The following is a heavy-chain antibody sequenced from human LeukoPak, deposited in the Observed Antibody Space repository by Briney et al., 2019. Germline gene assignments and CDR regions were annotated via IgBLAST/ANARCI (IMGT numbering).Heavy chain of an antibody. V-gene: IGHV1-18*01. Sequence: ASVKVSCKASGYTFTSYGISWVRQAPGQGLEWMGWSSAYNGNTNNAQKLQGRVTMTTDTSTSTAYMELRSLRSDDTAVYYCARGQDSSGYYYATYYFDYWGQGTLVTVSS. CDR2: SSAYNGNT. CDR1: GYTFTSYG. J-gene: IGHJ4*02. CDR3: ARGQDSSGYYYATYYFDY. D-gene: IGHD3-22*01.